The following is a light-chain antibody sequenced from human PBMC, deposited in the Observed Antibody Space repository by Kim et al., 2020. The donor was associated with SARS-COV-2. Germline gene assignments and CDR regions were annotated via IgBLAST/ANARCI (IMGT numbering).Light chain of an antibody. J-gene: IGLJ3*02. Sequence: PGGTVTLTCASSPGAVTIGYYPNWFQQKPGQAPRALIYSTSNEHSWTPARFSGSLLGGKAALTLSGVQPEDEAEYYCLLYYGGAWVFGGGTQLTVL. CDR1: PGAVTIGYY. CDR3: LLYYGGAWV. V-gene: IGLV7-43*01. CDR2: STS.